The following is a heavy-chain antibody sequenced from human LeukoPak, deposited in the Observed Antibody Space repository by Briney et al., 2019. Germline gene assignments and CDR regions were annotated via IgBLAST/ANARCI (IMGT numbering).Heavy chain of an antibody. CDR3: ARATRGRIDYYGMDV. J-gene: IGHJ6*02. CDR2: MNPNSGNT. CDR1: GYTFTSYY. Sequence: ASVKVSCKASGYTFTSYYMHWVRQATGQGLEWMGWMNPNSGNTGYAQKFQGRVTMTRNTSISTAYMELSSLRSEDTAVYYCARATRGRIDYYGMDVWGQGTTVTVPS. D-gene: IGHD3-10*01. V-gene: IGHV1-8*02.